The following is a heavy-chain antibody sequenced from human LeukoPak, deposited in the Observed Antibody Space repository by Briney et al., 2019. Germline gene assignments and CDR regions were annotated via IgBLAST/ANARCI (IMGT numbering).Heavy chain of an antibody. CDR3: AKFPRTFGGVVYGMDV. CDR1: GFSFTTYA. CDR2: ISGSGGGI. J-gene: IGHJ6*02. V-gene: IGHV3-23*01. Sequence: GGSLRLSCAASGFSFTTYAMSWVRQAPGKGLEWVSTISGSGGGIYYADSVKGRFTISRDNSKNTLYLQMNSLRAEDTAVYYCAKFPRTFGGVVYGMDVWGQGTTVTVSS. D-gene: IGHD3-16*01.